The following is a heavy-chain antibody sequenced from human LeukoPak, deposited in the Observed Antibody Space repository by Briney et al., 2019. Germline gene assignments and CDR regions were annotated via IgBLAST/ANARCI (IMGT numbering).Heavy chain of an antibody. D-gene: IGHD6-13*01. J-gene: IGHJ5*02. CDR2: ISAYDGNT. CDR1: GYTFNRFG. CDR3: VRDKVIATAGTPNWFDP. Sequence: ASVKVSCKASGYTFNRFGISWVRQAPGQGLEWLGWISAYDGNTNYAQNVQGRVTMTTDTSTSTAYMELRSLRYDDTAVYYCVRDKVIATAGTPNWFDPWGQGTLVTVSS. V-gene: IGHV1-18*01.